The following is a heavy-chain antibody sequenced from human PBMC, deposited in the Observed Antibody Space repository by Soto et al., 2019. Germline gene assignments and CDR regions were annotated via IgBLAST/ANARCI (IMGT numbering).Heavy chain of an antibody. CDR1: GGTFSSYA. CDR3: ARPGGVTMIVVDPGAFDI. D-gene: IGHD3-22*01. J-gene: IGHJ3*02. Sequence: QVQLVQSGAEVKKPGSSVKVSCKASGGTFSSYAISWVRQAPGQGLEWMGGIIPIFGTANYAQKFQGRVTITAEESTSKAYLELSSLRSEDTAVYYCARPGGVTMIVVDPGAFDIWGQGTMVTVSS. CDR2: IIPIFGTA. V-gene: IGHV1-69*01.